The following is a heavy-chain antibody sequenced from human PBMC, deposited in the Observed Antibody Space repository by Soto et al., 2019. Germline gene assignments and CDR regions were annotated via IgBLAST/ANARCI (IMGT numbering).Heavy chain of an antibody. CDR3: SRMNVGSYQGYSAMAV. CDR1: GFSLTNGKMG. Sequence: PKLVKPTQTLGQACTAPGFSLTNGKMGVSWIRQPPGKALEWLAHIFSDNERSYSRSLQGSLTISKDTSGSQVVRSISSVDPVDTAKYYCSRMNVGSYQGYSAMAVWGQGTTDTVSS. D-gene: IGHD1-1*01. V-gene: IGHV2-26*01. CDR2: IFSDNER. J-gene: IGHJ6*02.